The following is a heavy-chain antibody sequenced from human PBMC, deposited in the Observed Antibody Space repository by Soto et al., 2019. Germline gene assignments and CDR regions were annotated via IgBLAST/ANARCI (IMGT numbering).Heavy chain of an antibody. CDR1: GFTFSNYV. CDR2: ISGSGDNT. Sequence: PGGSLRLSCAASGFTFSNYVMSWVRQAPGKGLEWVSSISGSGDNTYYADSVKGRFTISRDNSKNTLYLQMNSLRAGDTAVYYCARIGSNSNTDYWGQGTLVTVSS. V-gene: IGHV3-23*01. D-gene: IGHD6-13*01. CDR3: ARIGSNSNTDY. J-gene: IGHJ4*02.